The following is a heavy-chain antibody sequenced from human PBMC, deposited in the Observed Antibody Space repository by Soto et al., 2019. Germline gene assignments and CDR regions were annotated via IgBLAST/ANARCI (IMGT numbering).Heavy chain of an antibody. D-gene: IGHD3-16*01. J-gene: IGHJ4*02. CDR3: TGPYRAAYNY. Sequence: LETLPLTCTVAGGSSSSRSYCWSWIRQPPGKGLEWIAYMSYNANTNYNPSLKSRVTISVDTSKNQFSLRLNSVTAADTAMYYCTGPYRAAYNYWGPGILVTVSS. V-gene: IGHV4-61*01. CDR1: GGSSSSRSYC. CDR2: MSYNANT.